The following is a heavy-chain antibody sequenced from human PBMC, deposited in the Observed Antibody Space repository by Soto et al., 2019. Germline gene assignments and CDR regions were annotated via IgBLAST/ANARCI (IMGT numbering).Heavy chain of an antibody. J-gene: IGHJ4*02. CDR3: ASGYCRGGSCTRKYYFDY. CDR1: GGTFSSYA. Sequence: QVQLVQSGAEVKKPGSSVKVSCKASGGTFSSYAISWVRQAPGQGLEWMGGIIPIFGTANYAQKFQGRVTITADESTSTAYMEMSSLRSEDTAVYYCASGYCRGGSCTRKYYFDYWGQGTLVTVSS. V-gene: IGHV1-69*01. D-gene: IGHD2-15*01. CDR2: IIPIFGTA.